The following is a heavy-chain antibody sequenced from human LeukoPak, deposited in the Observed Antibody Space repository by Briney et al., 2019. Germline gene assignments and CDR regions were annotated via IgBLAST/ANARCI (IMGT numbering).Heavy chain of an antibody. CDR2: IRYDGSNK. CDR3: AKVLSTSSSQRRGYDSNWFDP. CDR1: GFTFSSYG. J-gene: IGHJ5*02. D-gene: IGHD2-2*01. Sequence: PGGSLRLSCAASGFTFSSYGMHWVRQAPGKGLEWVAFIRYDGSNKYYADSVKGRFTISRDNSKNTLYLQMNSLRAEDTAVYYCAKVLSTSSSQRRGYDSNWFDPWGQGTLVTVSS. V-gene: IGHV3-30*02.